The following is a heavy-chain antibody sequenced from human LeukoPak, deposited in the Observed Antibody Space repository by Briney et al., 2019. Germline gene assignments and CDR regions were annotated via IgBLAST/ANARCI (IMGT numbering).Heavy chain of an antibody. J-gene: IGHJ4*02. D-gene: IGHD3-22*01. CDR3: ARDPDQTYYYDRSGG. CDR1: GGTFSSYA. CDR2: IIPIFGTA. Sequence: SVKVSCKASGGTFSSYAISWVRRAPGQGLEWMGRIIPIFGTANYAQKFQGRVTITTDESTSTAYMELSSLRSEDTAVYYCARDPDQTYYYDRSGGWGQVNLITVSS. V-gene: IGHV1-69*05.